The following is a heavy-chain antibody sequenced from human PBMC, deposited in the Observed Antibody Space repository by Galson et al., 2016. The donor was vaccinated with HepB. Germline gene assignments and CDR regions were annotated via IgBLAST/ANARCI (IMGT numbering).Heavy chain of an antibody. J-gene: IGHJ4*02. Sequence: SLRLSCAASGFTFSRQWMYWVRQAPGKELAWVSQIKSDGSNINYADSVKGRFTISRDNAGNTLYLQMNSLRAEDTAVYYCSTLRDFWSGWGQGTLVTVSP. CDR1: GFTFSRQW. D-gene: IGHD3-3*01. V-gene: IGHV3-74*01. CDR3: STLRDFWSG. CDR2: IKSDGSNI.